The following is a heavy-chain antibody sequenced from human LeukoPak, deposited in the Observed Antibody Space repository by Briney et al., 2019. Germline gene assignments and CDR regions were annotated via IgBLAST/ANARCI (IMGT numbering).Heavy chain of an antibody. CDR1: GGSFSGYY. Sequence: SETLSLTCAVYGGSFSGYYWSWIRQPPGKGLEWIGEINHSGSTNYNPSLKSRVTISVDTSKNQFSLKLSSVTAADTAVNYCAGSGYYYDSSGSGAFDIWGQGTMVTVSS. CDR2: INHSGST. CDR3: AGSGYYYDSSGSGAFDI. V-gene: IGHV4-34*01. J-gene: IGHJ3*02. D-gene: IGHD3-22*01.